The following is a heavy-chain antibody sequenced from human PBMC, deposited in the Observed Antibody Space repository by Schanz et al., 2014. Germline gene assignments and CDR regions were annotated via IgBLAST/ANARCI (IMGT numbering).Heavy chain of an antibody. V-gene: IGHV3-33*01. Sequence: QVQLVESGGGVVQPGRSLRLSCAASGFTFSSYGMHWVRQAPGKGLEWVAVIWYDGSNKYYADSGKGRFTISRDNSKNTLFLQMNSLRAEDTAVYYCARDHTTESYYSAGPPIDYWGQGTLHTVSA. CDR1: GFTFSSYG. D-gene: IGHD1-26*01. J-gene: IGHJ4*02. CDR3: ARDHTTESYYSAGPPIDY. CDR2: IWYDGSNK.